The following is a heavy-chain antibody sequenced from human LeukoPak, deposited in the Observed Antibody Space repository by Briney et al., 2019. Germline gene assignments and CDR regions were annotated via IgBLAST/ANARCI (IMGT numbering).Heavy chain of an antibody. Sequence: SETLSLTCAVYGGSFSGYYWSWIRQSPGKGLEWIGEINHSGSTNYNPSLKSRVTISVDTSKNQFSLKLSSVTAADTAVYYCARGFPVRRGYSSRAYNWFDPWGQGTLVTVSS. CDR2: INHSGST. J-gene: IGHJ5*02. CDR1: GGSFSGYY. V-gene: IGHV4-34*01. D-gene: IGHD6-13*01. CDR3: ARGFPVRRGYSSRAYNWFDP.